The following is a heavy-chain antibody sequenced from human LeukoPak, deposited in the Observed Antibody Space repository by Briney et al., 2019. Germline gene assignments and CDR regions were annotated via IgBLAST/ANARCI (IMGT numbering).Heavy chain of an antibody. Sequence: GGSLRLSCAASGFTFSDYYMSWIRQAPGKGLEWVSYISSSSSYTNYADSVKGRFTISRDNSKNTLYLQMNSLRAEDTAVYYCARDRTYGDLSYWGQGTLVTVSS. CDR2: ISSSSSYT. J-gene: IGHJ4*02. D-gene: IGHD4-17*01. V-gene: IGHV3-11*05. CDR1: GFTFSDYY. CDR3: ARDRTYGDLSY.